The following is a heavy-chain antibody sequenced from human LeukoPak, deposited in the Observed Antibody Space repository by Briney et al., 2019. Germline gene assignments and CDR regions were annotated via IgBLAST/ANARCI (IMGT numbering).Heavy chain of an antibody. Sequence: GASVKVSCKASGYTFTSYGISWVRQAPGQGLEWMGWISAYNGNTNYAQKLQGRVTTTTDTSTSTAYMELRSLRSDDTAVYYCARDCTNGVCYSGIDYWGQGTLVTVSS. D-gene: IGHD2-8*01. J-gene: IGHJ4*02. V-gene: IGHV1-18*01. CDR3: ARDCTNGVCYSGIDY. CDR2: ISAYNGNT. CDR1: GYTFTSYG.